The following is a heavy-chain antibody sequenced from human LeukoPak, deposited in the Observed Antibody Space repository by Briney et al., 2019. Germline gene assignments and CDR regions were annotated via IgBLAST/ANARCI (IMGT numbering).Heavy chain of an antibody. CDR2: INPNSGGT. D-gene: IGHD6-13*01. CDR3: ARDIKGSWTTLY. Sequence: ASVKVSCKASGYTFTGYYMHWVRQAPGQGLEWMGWINPNSGGTNYAQKFQGRVTMTRDTSISTAYMELSRLRSDDTAVYYCARDIKGSWTTLYWGQGTLVTVSS. J-gene: IGHJ4*02. CDR1: GYTFTGYY. V-gene: IGHV1-2*02.